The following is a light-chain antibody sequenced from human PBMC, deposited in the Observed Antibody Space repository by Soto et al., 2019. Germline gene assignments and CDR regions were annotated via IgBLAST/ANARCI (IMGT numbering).Light chain of an antibody. V-gene: IGKV1-5*01. Sequence: DIQMTQSPSTLSASVGDRVTITCRASQSISSWLAWYQQKPGKAPKLLIYDASSLESGVPSRFSGSGSGTEFTLTISSLQPDDFVTYYCQQYNSYSPRLTFGGGTKVEIK. J-gene: IGKJ4*01. CDR2: DAS. CDR1: QSISSW. CDR3: QQYNSYSPRLT.